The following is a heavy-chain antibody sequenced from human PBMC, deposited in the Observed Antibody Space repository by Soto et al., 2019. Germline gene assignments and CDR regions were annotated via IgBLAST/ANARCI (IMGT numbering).Heavy chain of an antibody. CDR3: AKDQRTYYYGSGSYSAYYYYMDV. J-gene: IGHJ6*03. Sequence: GGSLRLSCAASGFTFSSYAMSWVRQAPGKGLEWVSAISGSGGSTYYADSVKGRFTISRDNSKNTLYLQMNSLRAEDTAVYYCAKDQRTYYYGSGSYSAYYYYMDVWGKGTTVTVSS. V-gene: IGHV3-23*01. D-gene: IGHD3-10*01. CDR2: ISGSGGST. CDR1: GFTFSSYA.